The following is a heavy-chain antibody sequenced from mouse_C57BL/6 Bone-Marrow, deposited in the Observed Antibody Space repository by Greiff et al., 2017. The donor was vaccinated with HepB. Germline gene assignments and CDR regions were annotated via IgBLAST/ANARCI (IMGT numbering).Heavy chain of an antibody. CDR1: GFTFSSYT. J-gene: IGHJ4*01. V-gene: IGHV5-9*01. CDR2: ISGGGGNT. CDR3: ARQEARPYYAMDY. Sequence: EVQGVESGGGLVKPGGSLKLSCAASGFTFSSYTMSWVRQTPEKRLEWVATISGGGGNTYYPDSVKGRFTISRDNAKNTLYLQMSSLRSEDTALYYCARQEARPYYAMDYWGQGTSVTVSS.